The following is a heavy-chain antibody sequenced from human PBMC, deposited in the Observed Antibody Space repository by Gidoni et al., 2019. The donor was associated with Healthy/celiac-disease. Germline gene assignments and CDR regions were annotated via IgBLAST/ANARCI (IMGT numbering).Heavy chain of an antibody. CDR1: GGSHSSYD. Sequence: QVQLQESGPGLVKPSETLSLTCPVHGGSHSSYDWRWSRQPPGKGLEWIGYIYYSGSTKYNPSLKSRGTISVDTSKNQFSLKLSSVTAADTAVYYCAGTLWFGELLAYYFDYWGQGTLVTVSS. CDR3: AGTLWFGELLAYYFDY. CDR2: IYYSGST. J-gene: IGHJ4*02. D-gene: IGHD3-10*01. V-gene: IGHV4-59*01.